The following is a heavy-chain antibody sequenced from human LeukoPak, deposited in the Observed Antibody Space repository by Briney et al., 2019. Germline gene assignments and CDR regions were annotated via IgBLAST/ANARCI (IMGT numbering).Heavy chain of an antibody. CDR1: GGTFSSYA. CDR3: AKDVDFWSGYYTFDY. D-gene: IGHD3-3*01. V-gene: IGHV3-23*01. J-gene: IGHJ4*02. Sequence: SCKASGGTFSSYAMSWVRQAPGKGLEWVSAISGSGGSTYYADSVKGRFTISRDNSKNTLYLQMNSLRAEDTAVYYCAKDVDFWSGYYTFDYWGQGTLVTVSS. CDR2: ISGSGGST.